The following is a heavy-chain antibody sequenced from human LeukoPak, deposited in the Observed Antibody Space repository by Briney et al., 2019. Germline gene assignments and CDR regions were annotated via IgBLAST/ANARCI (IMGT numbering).Heavy chain of an antibody. CDR3: ARSRAVAGRFWFDP. Sequence: ASVKVSCKASGGTFSSYAISWVRQAPGQGREWMGGIIPIFGTANYAQKFQGRVTITADESTSTAYMELGSLRSEDTAVYYCARSRAVAGRFWFDPWGQGTLVTVSS. D-gene: IGHD6-19*01. V-gene: IGHV1-69*13. J-gene: IGHJ5*02. CDR1: GGTFSSYA. CDR2: IIPIFGTA.